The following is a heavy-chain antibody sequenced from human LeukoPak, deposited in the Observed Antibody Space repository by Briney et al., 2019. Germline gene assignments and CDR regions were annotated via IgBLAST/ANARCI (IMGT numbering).Heavy chain of an antibody. CDR3: ARGARQWLVRNGYFDY. CDR1: GGTFSSYA. Sequence: SVKVSCKASGGTFSSYAISWVRQAPGQGLEWMGGIIPIFGTANYAQKFQGRVTITADESTSTAYMELSSLRSEDTAVYYCARGARQWLVRNGYFDYWGQGTLVAVSS. J-gene: IGHJ4*02. V-gene: IGHV1-69*13. CDR2: IIPIFGTA. D-gene: IGHD6-19*01.